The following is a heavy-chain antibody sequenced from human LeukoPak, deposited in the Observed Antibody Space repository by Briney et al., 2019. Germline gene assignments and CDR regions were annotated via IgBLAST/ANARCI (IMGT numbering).Heavy chain of an antibody. CDR2: ISGSGGST. D-gene: IGHD2-2*02. V-gene: IGHV3-23*01. CDR1: GFTFSSYA. CDR3: AKEPVPAAILNYMDV. Sequence: GGSLRLSXAASGFTFSSYAMSWVRQAPGKGMEWVSAISGSGGSTYYADSVKGRFTISRDNSKNTLYLQMNSLRAEDTAVYYCAKEPVPAAILNYMDVWGKGTTVTVSS. J-gene: IGHJ6*03.